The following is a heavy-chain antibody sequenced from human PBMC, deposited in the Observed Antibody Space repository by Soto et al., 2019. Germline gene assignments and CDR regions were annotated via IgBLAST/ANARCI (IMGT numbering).Heavy chain of an antibody. Sequence: SVKVSCKASGGTFSSYAISWVRQAPGQGLEWMGGIIPIFGTANYAQKFQGRVTITADESTSTTYMELSSLRSEDTAVYYCGRGRGKTQTGWLVGAFDIWGQGTMVTVSS. V-gene: IGHV1-69*13. D-gene: IGHD6-19*01. CDR1: GGTFSSYA. J-gene: IGHJ3*02. CDR3: GRGRGKTQTGWLVGAFDI. CDR2: IIPIFGTA.